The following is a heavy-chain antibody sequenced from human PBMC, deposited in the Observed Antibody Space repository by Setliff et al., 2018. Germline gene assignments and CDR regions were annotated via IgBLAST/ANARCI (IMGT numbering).Heavy chain of an antibody. CDR2: VYTSGGT. CDR1: GDSIGRGGFH. V-gene: IGHV4-61*02. CDR3: ARLSWDGLRYYGLDV. J-gene: IGHJ6*02. Sequence: PSETLSLTCTVSGDSIGRGGFHWSWIRQPAGKGLEWIGRVYTSGGTNYNPSLKSRVTISLDTSKNQLSLKLTSVTAADTAVYYCARLSWDGLRYYGLDVWGQGATVTVSS. D-gene: IGHD3-10*01.